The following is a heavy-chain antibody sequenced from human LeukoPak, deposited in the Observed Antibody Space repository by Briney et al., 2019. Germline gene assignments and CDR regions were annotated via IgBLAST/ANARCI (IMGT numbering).Heavy chain of an antibody. CDR3: ARGDAFSGDH. J-gene: IGHJ4*02. CDR1: GFTFRNFW. V-gene: IGHV3-7*04. CDR2: IHPEGNEK. Sequence: GGSLRLSCAASGFTFRNFWMRWVRQAPGRGLEWVANIHPEGNEKYHVESVEGRFTISRDNAKSSLFLQMNGLRAEDTAVYYCARGDAFSGDHWGQGTLVTVSS.